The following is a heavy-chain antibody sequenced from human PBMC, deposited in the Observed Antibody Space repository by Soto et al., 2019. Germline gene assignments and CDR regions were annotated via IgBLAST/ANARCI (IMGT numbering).Heavy chain of an antibody. CDR2: IWYDGSNK. D-gene: IGHD6-6*01. J-gene: IGHJ4*02. Sequence: PGGSLRLSCAASGSTFSSYGMHWVRQAPGKGLEWVAVIWYDGSNKYYADSVKGRFTISRDNSKNTLYLQMNSLRAEDTAVYYCARTLGQLVQASDYFDYWGQGTLVTVSS. V-gene: IGHV3-33*01. CDR1: GSTFSSYG. CDR3: ARTLGQLVQASDYFDY.